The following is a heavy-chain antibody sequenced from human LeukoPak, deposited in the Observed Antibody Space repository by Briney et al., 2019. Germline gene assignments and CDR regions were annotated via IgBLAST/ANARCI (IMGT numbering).Heavy chain of an antibody. J-gene: IGHJ5*02. CDR3: AKDLGPSGAAWFDP. CDR1: GFTFDDYA. Sequence: PGGSLRLSCAASGFTFDDYAMHWVRQAPGKGLEWVSLISGDDDSTYYADSVKGRFTISRDNSKNSLHLQMNSLRTEDTALYYCAKDLGPSGAAWFDPWGQGTLVTVSS. D-gene: IGHD4-17*01. CDR2: ISGDDDST. V-gene: IGHV3-43*02.